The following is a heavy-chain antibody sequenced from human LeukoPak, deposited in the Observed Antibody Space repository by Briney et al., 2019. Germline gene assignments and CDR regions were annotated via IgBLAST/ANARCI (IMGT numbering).Heavy chain of an antibody. CDR2: IYYTGST. J-gene: IGHJ4*02. V-gene: IGHV4-59*08. Sequence: KTSETLSLTCTVSGASISSYYWSWIRQPPGKGLEWIGYIYYTGSTNHNPSLKSRVTMSVDTSKNQFSLKLGSVTAADTAVYYCASLRPHPDYWGQGTLVTVSS. CDR3: ASLRPHPDY. CDR1: GASISSYY.